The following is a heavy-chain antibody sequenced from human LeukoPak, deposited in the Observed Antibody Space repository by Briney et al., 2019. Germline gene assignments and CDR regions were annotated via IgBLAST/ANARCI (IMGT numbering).Heavy chain of an antibody. CDR1: GFTFSDYY. D-gene: IGHD2-15*01. CDR2: ISSSGSTI. Sequence: SGGSLGLSCAASGFTFSDYYMSWIRQAPGKGLEWVSYISSSGSTIYYADSVKGRFTISRDNAKNSLYLQMNSLRAEDTAVYYCARPDCSGGSCYSGMDWGQGTLVTVSS. CDR3: ARPDCSGGSCYSGMD. V-gene: IGHV3-11*04. J-gene: IGHJ4*02.